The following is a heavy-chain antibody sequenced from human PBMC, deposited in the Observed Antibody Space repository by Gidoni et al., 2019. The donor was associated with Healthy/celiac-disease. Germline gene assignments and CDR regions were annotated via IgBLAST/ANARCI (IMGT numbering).Heavy chain of an antibody. CDR1: GFTFADDA. D-gene: IGHD2-2*01. CDR2: ISWDGGST. J-gene: IGHJ4*02. CDR3: AKAHRDFDIVVVPAAMLALSFDY. V-gene: IGHV3-43*02. Sequence: EVQLVVSGGGVVQPGGSLRLSCAASGFTFADDAMHWVRKAPGKGLEWVSRISWDGGSTYYADSVKGRFTITRDNSKNSLYLQMNSLRTEDTALYYCAKAHRDFDIVVVPAAMLALSFDYWDTGNPGHRLL.